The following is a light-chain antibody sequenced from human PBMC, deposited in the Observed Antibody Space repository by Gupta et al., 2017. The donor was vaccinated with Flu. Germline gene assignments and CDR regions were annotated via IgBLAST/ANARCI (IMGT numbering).Light chain of an antibody. Sequence: SPLPPPPPPAVGPRGSVTISCTGTSSDVGGYNYVSWYQQHPGKAPKLMIYEVSKRPSGVPDRFSGSKSGNTASLTVSGLQAEDEADYYCSSYAGSNNLRVFGGGTKLTVL. CDR2: EVS. CDR3: SSYAGSNNLRV. CDR1: SSDVGGYNY. J-gene: IGLJ3*02. V-gene: IGLV2-8*01.